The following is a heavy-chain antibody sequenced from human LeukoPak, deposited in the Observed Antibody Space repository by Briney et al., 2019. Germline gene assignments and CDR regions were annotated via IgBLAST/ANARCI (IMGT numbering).Heavy chain of an antibody. CDR1: GFIFSTYS. V-gene: IGHV3-48*02. Sequence: PGGSLRLSCAASGFIFSTYSMSWVRQALGKGLEWISYISSSGSGRFYADSVKGRFTISRDNGKKSVSLQMNSLRDEDTAVYYCARVKGDGDSYYFDYWGQGTLVAVSS. J-gene: IGHJ4*02. CDR3: ARVKGDGDSYYFDY. D-gene: IGHD4-17*01. CDR2: ISSSGSGR.